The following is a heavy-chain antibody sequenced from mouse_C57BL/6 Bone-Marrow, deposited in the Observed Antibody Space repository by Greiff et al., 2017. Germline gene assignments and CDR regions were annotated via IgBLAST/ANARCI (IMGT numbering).Heavy chain of an antibody. D-gene: IGHD3-3*01. Sequence: QVQLQQSGPELVKPGASVKISCKASGYAFSSSWMNWVKQRPGQGLEWIGRIYPGDGDTNYNGKFKGKATLTADKSSSTAYMQLSSLTSEDSAVXFCARLGRGFAYWGQGTLVTVSA. CDR3: ARLGRGFAY. CDR2: IYPGDGDT. CDR1: GYAFSSSW. J-gene: IGHJ3*01. V-gene: IGHV1-82*01.